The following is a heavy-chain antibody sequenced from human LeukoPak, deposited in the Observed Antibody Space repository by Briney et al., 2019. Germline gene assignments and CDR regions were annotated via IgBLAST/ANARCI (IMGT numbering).Heavy chain of an antibody. D-gene: IGHD7-27*01. CDR1: GGAISTYY. Sequence: SETLSLTCTVSGGAISTYYWSWIPQPPGQGLGSIGYVSYNGSTIYNPSPNRRVTISVDTSKNQFSLKLNSVTAADPAVYYWAGGWGYFDYWGQGTLVTVSS. CDR3: AGGWGYFDY. V-gene: IGHV4-59*01. J-gene: IGHJ4*02. CDR2: VSYNGST.